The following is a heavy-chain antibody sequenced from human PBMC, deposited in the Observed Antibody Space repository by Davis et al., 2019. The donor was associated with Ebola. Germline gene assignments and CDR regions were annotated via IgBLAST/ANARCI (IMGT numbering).Heavy chain of an antibody. CDR3: AKDLTPWGYCGGDCYSGFDY. CDR2: ISWNSGSI. D-gene: IGHD2-21*02. V-gene: IGHV3-9*01. Sequence: PGGSLRLSCAASGFTFDDYAMHWARHAPGKGLEWVSGISWNSGSIGYADSVKGRFTISRDNAKNSLYLQMNSLRAEDTALYYCAKDLTPWGYCGGDCYSGFDYWGQGTLVTVSS. CDR1: GFTFDDYA. J-gene: IGHJ4*02.